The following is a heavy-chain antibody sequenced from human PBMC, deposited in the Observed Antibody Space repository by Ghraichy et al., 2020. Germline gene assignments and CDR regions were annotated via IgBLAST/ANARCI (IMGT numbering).Heavy chain of an antibody. Sequence: GGSLRLSCAASGFTFSSYWMSWVRQAPGKGLEWVANIKQDGSEKYYVDSVKGRFTISRDNAKNSLYLQMNSLRAEDTAVYYCATLEAPRPPLGLRYFDWLLTPQPNDAFAIWGQGTMVTVPS. D-gene: IGHD3-9*01. V-gene: IGHV3-7*03. J-gene: IGHJ3*02. CDR2: IKQDGSEK. CDR1: GFTFSSYW. CDR3: ATLEAPRPPLGLRYFDWLLTPQPNDAFAI.